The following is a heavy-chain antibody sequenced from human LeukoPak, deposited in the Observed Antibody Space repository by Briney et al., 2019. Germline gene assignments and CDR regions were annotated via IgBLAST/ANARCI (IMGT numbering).Heavy chain of an antibody. CDR3: AKDIAVTGTPYYFDY. CDR2: ISTSSSYT. CDR1: GFTFSDYY. V-gene: IGHV3-11*05. D-gene: IGHD6-19*01. J-gene: IGHJ4*02. Sequence: GGSLRLSCAASGFTFSDYYMSWIRQAPGKGLEWVSYISTSSSYTNYADSVKGRFTISRDNAKNSLYLQMNSLRAEDTAIYYCAKDIAVTGTPYYFDYWGQGTLVTVSS.